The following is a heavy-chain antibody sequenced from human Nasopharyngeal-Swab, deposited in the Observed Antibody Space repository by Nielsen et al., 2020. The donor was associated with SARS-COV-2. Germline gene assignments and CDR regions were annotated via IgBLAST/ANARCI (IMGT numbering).Heavy chain of an antibody. CDR2: INHSGST. J-gene: IGHJ4*02. V-gene: IGHV4-34*01. D-gene: IGHD2-21*02. Sequence: SETLSLTCAVYGGSFSGYYWSWIRQPPGKGLEWIGEINHSGSTNYNPSLKSRVTISVDTSKNQFSLKLSSVTAADTAVHYCAQTYCGGDCYSWGQGTLVTVSS. CDR1: GGSFSGYY. CDR3: AQTYCGGDCYS.